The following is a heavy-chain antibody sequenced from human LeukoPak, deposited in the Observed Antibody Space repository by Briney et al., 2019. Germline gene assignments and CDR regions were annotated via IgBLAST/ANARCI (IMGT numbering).Heavy chain of an antibody. V-gene: IGHV4-34*01. D-gene: IGHD1-1*01. CDR1: GGSFSGYY. CDR2: INHSGST. Sequence: SETLSLTCAVYGGSFSGYYWSWIRQPPGKGLEWIGEINHSGSTNYNPSLKSRVTISVDTSKNQFSLKLSSVTAADTAVYYCARGARSGNWKTSKPFDYWGQGTLVTVSS. J-gene: IGHJ4*02. CDR3: ARGARSGNWKTSKPFDY.